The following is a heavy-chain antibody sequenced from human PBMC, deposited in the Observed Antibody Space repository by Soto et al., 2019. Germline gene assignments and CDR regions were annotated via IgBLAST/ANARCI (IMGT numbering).Heavy chain of an antibody. D-gene: IGHD2-15*01. J-gene: IGHJ3*02. CDR3: ARDIVVVVAATKITSPLDAFDI. Sequence: ASVKVSCKASCYTFASYGISWVRQAPGQGVEWMGWISAYNGNTNYAQKLQGRVTMTTDTSTSTAYMELRSLRSDDTAVYYCARDIVVVVAATKITSPLDAFDIWGQGTMVTVSS. V-gene: IGHV1-18*01. CDR2: ISAYNGNT. CDR1: CYTFASYG.